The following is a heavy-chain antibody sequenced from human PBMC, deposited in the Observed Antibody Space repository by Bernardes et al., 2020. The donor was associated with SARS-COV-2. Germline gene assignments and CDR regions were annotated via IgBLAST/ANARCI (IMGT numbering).Heavy chain of an antibody. D-gene: IGHD4-17*01. CDR3: ARQGDYPYYYYYGPDWFDP. J-gene: IGHJ5*02. CDR2: IYPGDSDT. Sequence: GESLKISCKGSGYSFTSYWIGWVRQMPGKGLEWMGIIYPGDSDTRYSPSFQGQVTISADKSISTAYLQWSSLKASDTAMYYCARQGDYPYYYYYGPDWFDPWGQGTLVTVSS. V-gene: IGHV5-51*01. CDR1: GYSFTSYW.